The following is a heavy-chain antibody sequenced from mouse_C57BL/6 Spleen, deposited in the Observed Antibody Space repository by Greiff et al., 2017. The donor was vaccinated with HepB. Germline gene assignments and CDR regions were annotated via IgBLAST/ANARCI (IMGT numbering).Heavy chain of an antibody. CDR3: AITAGTSYFDY. D-gene: IGHD4-1*01. CDR1: GYTFTSYW. Sequence: QVQLQQPGAELVKPGASVKVSCKASGYTFTSYWMHWVKQRPGQGLEWIGRIHPSDSDTNYNQKFKGEATLTVDKSSSTAYIQLSSLTSEDSAVYYCAITAGTSYFDYWGQGTTLTVSS. V-gene: IGHV1-74*01. J-gene: IGHJ2*01. CDR2: IHPSDSDT.